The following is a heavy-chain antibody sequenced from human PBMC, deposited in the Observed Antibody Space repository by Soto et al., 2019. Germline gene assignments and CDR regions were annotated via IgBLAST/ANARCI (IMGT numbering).Heavy chain of an antibody. CDR2: ISAYNGNT. J-gene: IGHJ3*02. CDR3: ARSYDSSGYYPNGAFDI. D-gene: IGHD3-22*01. CDR1: GYTFTSYG. V-gene: IGHV1-18*01. Sequence: ASVKVSCKASGYTFTSYGISWVRQAPGQGLEWMGWISAYNGNTNYAQKLQGRVTMTTDTSTSTAYMELRSRRSDVTAVYYCARSYDSSGYYPNGAFDIWGQGTMVTVSS.